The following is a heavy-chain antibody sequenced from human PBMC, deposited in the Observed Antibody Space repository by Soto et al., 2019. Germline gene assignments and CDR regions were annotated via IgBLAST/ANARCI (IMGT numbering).Heavy chain of an antibody. CDR2: VYDTWST. D-gene: IGHD3-10*01. Sequence: QVQVQQSGPGLVKPSETLSLTCTVSSGPSKSHNWGWIRQPPGRGLEWIGYVYDTWSTSYNPSLKSRVSVSADTSTNRISLTLRFVTAADTGVYYCVRQGIGFLHGLVDVWGQGTTVIVSS. V-gene: IGHV4-59*08. J-gene: IGHJ6*01. CDR3: VRQGIGFLHGLVDV. CDR1: SGPSKSHN.